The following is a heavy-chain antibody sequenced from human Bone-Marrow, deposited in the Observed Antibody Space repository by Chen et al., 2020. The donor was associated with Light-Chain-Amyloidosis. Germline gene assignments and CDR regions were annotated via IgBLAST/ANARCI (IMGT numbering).Heavy chain of an antibody. CDR2: IYPDDSDA. CDR1: GYTFPNYW. J-gene: IGHJ4*02. Sequence: EVQLEQSGPEVNKPGESLKISCKGSGYTFPNYWIGWVRQMPGKGLEWMGVIYPDDSDARYSPSLEGQVTISADKSITTAYLQWRSLKASDTAMYYCARRRDGYNFDYWGQGTLVTVSS. V-gene: IGHV5-51*01. D-gene: IGHD5-12*01. CDR3: ARRRDGYNFDY.